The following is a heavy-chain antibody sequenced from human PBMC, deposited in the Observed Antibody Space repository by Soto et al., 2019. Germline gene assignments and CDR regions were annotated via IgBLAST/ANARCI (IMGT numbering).Heavy chain of an antibody. CDR1: GFTVSSNY. Sequence: EVQLVETGGGLIQPGGSLRLSCAASGFTVSSNYMSWVRQAPGKGLEWVSVIYSGGSTYYADSVKGRFTISRDNSKNTLYLQMNSLRAEDTAVYYCAREDSSGYYSDAFDIWGQGTMVTVSS. CDR2: IYSGGST. D-gene: IGHD3-22*01. CDR3: AREDSSGYYSDAFDI. V-gene: IGHV3-53*02. J-gene: IGHJ3*02.